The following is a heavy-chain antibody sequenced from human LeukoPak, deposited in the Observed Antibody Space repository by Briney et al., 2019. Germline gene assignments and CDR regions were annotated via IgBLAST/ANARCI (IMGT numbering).Heavy chain of an antibody. CDR3: ARDVVFYYDSSGYLDY. V-gene: IGHV4-39*07. J-gene: IGHJ4*02. CDR2: IYYSGST. Sequence: PSETLSLTCTVSGGSISSSSYYWSWIRQPPGKGLEWIGSIYYSGSTYYNPSFESRVTISVDTAKNEISLKLNSVTAADTAVYYCARDVVFYYDSSGYLDYWGQGTLVTVSS. D-gene: IGHD3-22*01. CDR1: GGSISSSSYY.